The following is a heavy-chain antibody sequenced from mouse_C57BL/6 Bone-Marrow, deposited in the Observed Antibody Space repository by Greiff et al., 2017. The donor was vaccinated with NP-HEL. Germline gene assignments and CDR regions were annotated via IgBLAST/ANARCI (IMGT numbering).Heavy chain of an antibody. J-gene: IGHJ4*01. Sequence: EVKVEESEGGLVQPGSSMKLSCTASGFTFSDYYMAWVRQVPEKGLEWVANINSDGSSTYYLDSLKCRFIISRDNAKNMLYLQMSSLKSEDTATYYCAAVRYYAMDYWGQGTSVTVSS. D-gene: IGHD6-1*01. CDR1: GFTFSDYY. CDR3: AAVRYYAMDY. CDR2: INSDGSST. V-gene: IGHV5-16*01.